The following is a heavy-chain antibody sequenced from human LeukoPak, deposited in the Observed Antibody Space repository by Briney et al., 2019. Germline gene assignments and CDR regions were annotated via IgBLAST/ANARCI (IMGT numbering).Heavy chain of an antibody. Sequence: ASVKVSCKASGGPFSRSAISWVRQAPGQGLEWMGGTIPIIGTAYYSQKFQGRVTVTADESTRLSSLRSEDTAVYYCARISSGYDYLDAFDIWGQGTMVTVSS. V-gene: IGHV1-69*13. CDR2: TIPIIGTA. CDR3: ARISSGYDYLDAFDI. CDR1: GGPFSRSA. D-gene: IGHD5-12*01. J-gene: IGHJ3*02.